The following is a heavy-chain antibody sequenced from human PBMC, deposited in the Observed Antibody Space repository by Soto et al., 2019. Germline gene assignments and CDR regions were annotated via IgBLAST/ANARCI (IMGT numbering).Heavy chain of an antibody. CDR3: ARMASFGTLNWFDP. J-gene: IGHJ5*02. CDR2: MNPGSGKT. V-gene: IGHV1-8*02. Sequence: WASVKVSCKASGYTFINYDISWVRQATGQGLEWMGWMNPGSGKTGYANKFQGRVTTTRDASTSTAHLELSSLTSEDTAVYYCARMASFGTLNWFDPWGQGTLVTVSS. D-gene: IGHD3-16*01. CDR1: GYTFINYD.